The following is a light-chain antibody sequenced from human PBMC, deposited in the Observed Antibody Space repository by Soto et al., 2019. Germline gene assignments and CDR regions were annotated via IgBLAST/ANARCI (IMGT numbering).Light chain of an antibody. CDR2: DVS. V-gene: IGLV2-14*01. Sequence: QSVLTQPASVSGSPGQSIAIFCTGTSSDVGGYNYVSWYQQHPGKAPKLLINDVSNRPSGVSSRFSGSKSGNTASLTISGLQAEDEADYYCSSYTISSTYVFGTGTKVTVL. J-gene: IGLJ1*01. CDR1: SSDVGGYNY. CDR3: SSYTISSTYV.